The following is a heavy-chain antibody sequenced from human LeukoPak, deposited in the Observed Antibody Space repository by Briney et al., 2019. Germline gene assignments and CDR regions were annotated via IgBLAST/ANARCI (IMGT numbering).Heavy chain of an antibody. CDR2: IYYSGST. J-gene: IGHJ4*02. CDR1: GGSISSGGYY. D-gene: IGHD3-10*01. Sequence: SETLSLTCTVSGGSISSGGYYWSWLRQHPGKGLEWIGYIYYSGSTYYNPSLKSRVTISVDTSKNQFSLKLSSVTAADTAVYYCARVRSGGSLDYWGQGTLVTVSS. CDR3: ARVRSGGSLDY. V-gene: IGHV4-31*03.